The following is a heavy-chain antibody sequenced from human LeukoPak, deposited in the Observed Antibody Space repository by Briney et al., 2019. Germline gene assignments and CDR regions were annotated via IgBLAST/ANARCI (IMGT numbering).Heavy chain of an antibody. J-gene: IGHJ6*03. CDR3: ARGHNSSSSGFYYYYMDV. CDR1: GLIFSNYA. CDR2: ISFSSTHI. Sequence: GGSLRLSCAASGLIFSNYAISWVRQAAGELLGWVSSISFSSTHIYYADAIQGRFTISRDNAENSLSLQMNSLRAEETAAYYCARGHNSSSSGFYYYYMDVWGRGTTFTVSS. D-gene: IGHD6-6*01. V-gene: IGHV3-21*06.